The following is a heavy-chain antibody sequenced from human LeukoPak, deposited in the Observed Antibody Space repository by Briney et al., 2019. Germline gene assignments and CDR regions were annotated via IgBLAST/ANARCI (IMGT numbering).Heavy chain of an antibody. V-gene: IGHV4-34*01. CDR1: GGSFSGYY. J-gene: IGHJ4*02. CDR2: INHSGST. Sequence: SETLSLTCAVYGGSFSGYYWSWIRQPPGKRLEWIGEINHSGSTNYNPSLKSRVTISVDTSKNQFSLKLSSVTAADTAVYYCARARWGCSGGSCYFDYWGQGTLVTVSS. CDR3: ARARWGCSGGSCYFDY. D-gene: IGHD2-15*01.